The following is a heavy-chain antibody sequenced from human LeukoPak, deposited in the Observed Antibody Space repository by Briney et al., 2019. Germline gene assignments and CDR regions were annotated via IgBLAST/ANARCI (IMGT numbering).Heavy chain of an antibody. CDR2: VFDSGGT. CDR3: ARDRASYYDSSGYPDAFDI. V-gene: IGHV4-59*12. Sequence: SETLSLTCTVSGGSISNYWWSWIRQPPGKGLEWIGYVFDSGGTNYNPSLKSRVTISVDTSKNQFSLKLSSVTAADTAVYYCARDRASYYDSSGYPDAFDIWGQGTMVTVSS. J-gene: IGHJ3*02. CDR1: GGSISNYW. D-gene: IGHD3-22*01.